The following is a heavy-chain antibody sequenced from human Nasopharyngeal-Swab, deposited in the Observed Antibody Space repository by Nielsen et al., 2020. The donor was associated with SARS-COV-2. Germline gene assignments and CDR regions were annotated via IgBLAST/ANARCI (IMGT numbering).Heavy chain of an antibody. CDR2: GNRNSGSI. CDR3: EKGHRYCIGGSCYPIAFDI. D-gene: IGHD2-15*01. J-gene: IGHJ3*02. Sequence: LKISCAASGFHFDDYAMHWVRQAPGKGLEWVSGGNRNSGSIGYADSVKGRFTISRDTAKNSLYRQMNSLRAEDTALYYCEKGHRYCIGGSCYPIAFDIWGQGTMVTVSS. CDR1: GFHFDDYA. V-gene: IGHV3-9*01.